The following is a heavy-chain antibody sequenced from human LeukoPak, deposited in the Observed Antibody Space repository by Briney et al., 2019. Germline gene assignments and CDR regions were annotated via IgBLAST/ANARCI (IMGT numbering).Heavy chain of an antibody. CDR2: ISWNSGNI. V-gene: IGHV3-9*01. CDR1: GFTFDDYA. CDR3: AKHSEPGRWLQFKVAD. J-gene: IGHJ4*02. D-gene: IGHD5-24*01. Sequence: PGGSLRLSCAASGFTFDDYAMHWVRQAPGKGLEWVSGISWNSGNIDYADSVKGRFTISRDNAKNSLFLQMNSLRAEDTALYYCAKHSEPGRWLQFKVADWGQGTLVTVSS.